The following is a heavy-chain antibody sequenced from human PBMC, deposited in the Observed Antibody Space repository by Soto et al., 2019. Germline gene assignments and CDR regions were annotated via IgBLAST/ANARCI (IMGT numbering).Heavy chain of an antibody. Sequence: SETLSLTCAVSGGSISGSYYYWAWLRQSPGKGPEWIGSVFYTGFTSYNPSLESRVSVSVDTSKSQFSLKLSAVTATDTAVYYCATSQKGYNWNYFDHWGQGALVTVS. J-gene: IGHJ4*02. CDR1: GGSISGSYYY. D-gene: IGHD1-20*01. CDR3: ATSQKGYNWNYFDH. CDR2: VFYTGFT. V-gene: IGHV4-39*01.